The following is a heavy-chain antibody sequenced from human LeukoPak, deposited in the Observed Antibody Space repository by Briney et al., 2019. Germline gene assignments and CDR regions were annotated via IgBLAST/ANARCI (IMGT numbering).Heavy chain of an antibody. CDR3: TDLGPSLDY. V-gene: IGHV3-30*02. D-gene: IGHD3-16*01. J-gene: IGHJ4*02. Sequence: GGSLRLSCAASGFTFSSYSMNWVRQAPGKGLEWVAFIRYDGSNKYYADSVKGRFTISRDNSKNTLYLQMNSLKTEDTAVYYCTDLGPSLDYWGQGTLVTVSS. CDR2: IRYDGSNK. CDR1: GFTFSSYS.